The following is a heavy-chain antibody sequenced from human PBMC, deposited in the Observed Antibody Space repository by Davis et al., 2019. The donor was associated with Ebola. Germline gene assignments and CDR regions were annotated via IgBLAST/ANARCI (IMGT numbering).Heavy chain of an antibody. J-gene: IGHJ5*02. CDR2: ISGSGDVK. V-gene: IGHV3-23*01. D-gene: IGHD2-2*02. CDR3: AKDIVAGASSIADNWFDP. CDR1: DFTFRDYA. Sequence: PGGSLRLSCAGSDFTFRDYAMSWVRQAPGKGLEWVAGISGSGDVKSYADSVKGRFTISRENSRNTVYLQMNSLRVEDTAFYHCAKDIVAGASSIADNWFDPWGQGTLVTVSS.